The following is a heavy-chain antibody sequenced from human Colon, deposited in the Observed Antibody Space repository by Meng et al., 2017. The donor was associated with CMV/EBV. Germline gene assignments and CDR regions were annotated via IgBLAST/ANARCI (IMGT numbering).Heavy chain of an antibody. CDR1: GGSLSSYF. V-gene: IGHV4-34*01. D-gene: IGHD3-9*01. CDR2: INHSGRV. CDR3: ATIRYFDELPPGV. Sequence: SETLSLTCAVSGGSLSSYFLTWIRQVPGKGLEWIGEINHSGRVNYNPSLKSRVIISRDTTKKQFSLRLSSVTAADTAVYYCATIRYFDELPPGVWGQGTLLPLSS. J-gene: IGHJ4*02.